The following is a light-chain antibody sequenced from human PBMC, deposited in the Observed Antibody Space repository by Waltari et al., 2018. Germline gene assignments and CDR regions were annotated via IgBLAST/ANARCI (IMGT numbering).Light chain of an antibody. J-gene: IGLJ2*01. CDR1: ILRHYS. Sequence: SSELTQDPAASVALGQTVRISCQGDILRHYSPNWCQQKPGQAPILVIYGKNNRPSGIPARFSASTSGDTASFTITGAQAEDEAVYYCGSRDSNGDVIFGGGTKLTVL. CDR3: GSRDSNGDVI. V-gene: IGLV3-19*01. CDR2: GKN.